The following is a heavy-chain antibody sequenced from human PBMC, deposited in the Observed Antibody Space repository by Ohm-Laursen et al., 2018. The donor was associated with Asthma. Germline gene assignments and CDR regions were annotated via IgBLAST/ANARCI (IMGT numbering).Heavy chain of an antibody. Sequence: GSLRLSCTASGFTFSSYAMSWVRQAPGKGLEWVSGISSSGGSTYYADNVKGRFTISRDNSKNTLYLQMNSLRAEDTAVYYCARLAAADASGWFDPWGQGTLVTVSS. CDR1: GFTFSSYA. J-gene: IGHJ5*02. CDR3: ARLAAADASGWFDP. CDR2: ISSSGGST. V-gene: IGHV3-23*01. D-gene: IGHD6-13*01.